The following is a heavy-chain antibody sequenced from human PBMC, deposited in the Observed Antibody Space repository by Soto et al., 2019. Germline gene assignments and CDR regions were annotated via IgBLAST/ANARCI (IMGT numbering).Heavy chain of an antibody. D-gene: IGHD3-3*01. J-gene: IGHJ4*02. CDR3: ASGVFGLVSPVIGGY. CDR1: GFTFSSYS. CDR2: ISRTSNYI. Sequence: VGSLRLSCAASGFTFSSYSMNWVRQAPGKGLEWVSSISRTSNYIYYTDSVKGRFTISRDNAKNSIYLQMNSLRAEDTATYYCASGVFGLVSPVIGGYWGQGTLVTVSS. V-gene: IGHV3-21*01.